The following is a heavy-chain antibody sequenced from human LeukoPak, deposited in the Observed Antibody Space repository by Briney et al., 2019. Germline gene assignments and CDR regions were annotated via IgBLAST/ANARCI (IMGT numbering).Heavy chain of an antibody. CDR3: ARGVTRYCSSTSCYYFDY. Sequence: PGGSLRLSCVASGFTLNSDWMSWVRQASGKGLEWVSVVSDSGGSTYYADSVKGRLTTSRDNSKNTLYLQMNSLRAEDTAVYYCARGVTRYCSSTSCYYFDYWGQGTLVTVSS. CDR1: GFTLNSDW. V-gene: IGHV3-23*01. D-gene: IGHD2-2*01. CDR2: VSDSGGST. J-gene: IGHJ4*02.